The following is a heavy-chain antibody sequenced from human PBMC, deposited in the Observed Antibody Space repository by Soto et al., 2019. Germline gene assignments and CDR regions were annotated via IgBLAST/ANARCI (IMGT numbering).Heavy chain of an antibody. CDR3: AKSLGPPRTGIAAAGDYGMDV. J-gene: IGHJ6*02. D-gene: IGHD6-13*01. CDR1: GFTFDDYA. V-gene: IGHV3-43D*03. CDR2: ISWDGGST. Sequence: GGSLRLSCAASGFTFDDYAMHWVRQAPGKGLEWVSLISWDGGSTYYADSVKGRFTISRDNSKNSLYLQMNSLRAEDTALYYCAKSLGPPRTGIAAAGDYGMDVWGQGTTVTVSS.